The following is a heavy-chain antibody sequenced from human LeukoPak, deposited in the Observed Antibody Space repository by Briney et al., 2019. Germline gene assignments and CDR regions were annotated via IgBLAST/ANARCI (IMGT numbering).Heavy chain of an antibody. D-gene: IGHD3-10*01. J-gene: IGHJ5*02. CDR1: GGSISSYY. Sequence: SETLSLTCTVSGGSISSYYWSWIRQPPGKGLEWIGYIYYSGSTNYNPSLKSRVTISVDTSKNQFSLKLSSVTAADTAVYYCARGPGSYYNEYWFDPWGQGTLVTVSS. V-gene: IGHV4-59*12. CDR3: ARGPGSYYNEYWFDP. CDR2: IYYSGST.